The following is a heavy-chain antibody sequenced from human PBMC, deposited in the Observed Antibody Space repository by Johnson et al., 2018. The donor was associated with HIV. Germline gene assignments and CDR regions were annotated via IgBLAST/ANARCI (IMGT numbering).Heavy chain of an antibody. CDR2: ITWNSGSI. CDR1: GFTFDDYA. J-gene: IGHJ3*02. CDR3: AKDSRAYAFDI. Sequence: VQLVESGGGLVQPGRSLRLSCAASGFTFDDYAIHWVRQAPGKGPEWVSGITWNSGSIGYADSVKGRFTISRDNAKNSLYLQMKSLRPEDTALYYCAKDSRAYAFDIWGQGTMVTVSS. V-gene: IGHV3-9*01.